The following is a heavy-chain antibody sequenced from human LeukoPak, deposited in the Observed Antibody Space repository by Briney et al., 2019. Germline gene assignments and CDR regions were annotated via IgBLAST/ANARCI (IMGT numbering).Heavy chain of an antibody. Sequence: SETLSLTCTVSGGSISNYYWSWIRQPPGKGLEWIGYIYYSGSTNYNPSLKSRVTISVDTSKNQFSLKLSSVTAADTALYYCARHNYYSNYGDWFDPWGQGTLVTVSS. CDR3: ARHNYYSNYGDWFDP. J-gene: IGHJ5*02. CDR1: GGSISNYY. CDR2: IYYSGST. D-gene: IGHD4-11*01. V-gene: IGHV4-59*08.